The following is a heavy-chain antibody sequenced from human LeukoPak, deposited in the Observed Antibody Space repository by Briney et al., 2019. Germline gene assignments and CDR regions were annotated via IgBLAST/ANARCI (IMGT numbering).Heavy chain of an antibody. CDR2: INHSGST. V-gene: IGHV4-34*01. CDR1: GGSLSGYY. CDR3: ARGPRYSRHVDY. Sequence: SETLSLTCAVYGGSLSGYYWSWIRQPPGKGLEWIGEINHSGSTNHNPSLKSRVTISVDTSKNQFSLKLSSVTAADTAVYYCARGPRYSRHVDYWGQGTLVTVSS. J-gene: IGHJ4*02. D-gene: IGHD5-12*01.